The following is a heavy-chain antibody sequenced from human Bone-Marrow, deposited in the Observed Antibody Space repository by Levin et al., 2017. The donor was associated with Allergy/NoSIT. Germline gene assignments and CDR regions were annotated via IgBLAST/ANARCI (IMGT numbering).Heavy chain of an antibody. CDR1: GYTFTGYY. J-gene: IGHJ4*02. CDR3: ARDLRGFDGGVALIFEY. CDR2: INPNTGGT. D-gene: IGHD3-10*01. V-gene: IGHV1-2*02. Sequence: PAASVKVSCKASGYTFTGYYIHWVRQAPGQGLEWMGWINPNTGGTNYAQKFQGRVTMTRDTSISTAYMELSSLRPDDTAVYYCARDLRGFDGGVALIFEYWGQGTLVTVSS.